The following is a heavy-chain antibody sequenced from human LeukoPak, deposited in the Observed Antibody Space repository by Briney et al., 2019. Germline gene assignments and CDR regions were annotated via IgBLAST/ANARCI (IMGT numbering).Heavy chain of an antibody. CDR3: ASEVGTTDY. CDR1: GYTLINYG. D-gene: IGHD1-26*01. V-gene: IGHV1-46*01. Sequence: ASVKVSCKASGYTLINYGISWVRQAPGQGLEWMGIINPGDGSTNYAQKFQGRVTMTRDTSTSTVYMELSSLRSEDTAVYYCASEVGTTDYWGQGTLVTVSS. CDR2: INPGDGST. J-gene: IGHJ4*02.